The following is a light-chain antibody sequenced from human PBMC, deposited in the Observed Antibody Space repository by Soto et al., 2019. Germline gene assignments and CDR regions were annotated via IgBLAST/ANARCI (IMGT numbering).Light chain of an antibody. V-gene: IGLV2-14*01. J-gene: IGLJ1*01. Sequence: QSVLTQPASVSGSPGQSITTSCTGTSSDVGGYNYVSWYQQHPGKAPKLMIYEVSNRPSGVSNRFSGSKSDNTASLTISGLQAEDEADYYCSSYTSSSTLYVFGTGTKVTVL. CDR3: SSYTSSSTLYV. CDR1: SSDVGGYNY. CDR2: EVS.